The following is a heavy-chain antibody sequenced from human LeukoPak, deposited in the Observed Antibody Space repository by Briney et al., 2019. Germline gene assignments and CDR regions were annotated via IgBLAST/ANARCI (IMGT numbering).Heavy chain of an antibody. D-gene: IGHD1-26*01. J-gene: IGHJ6*03. V-gene: IGHV3-23*01. CDR1: GFTFNNYA. Sequence: PGGSLRLSCAASGFTFNNYAMTWVRQAPGRGLEWVSAVNGGGGFTDYADSVKGRFNISRGNSKNTLYLQMYSLRAEDTAVYFCAKSGVGDSLYYYYIDVWGKGTTVVVSS. CDR2: VNGGGGFT. CDR3: AKSGVGDSLYYYYIDV.